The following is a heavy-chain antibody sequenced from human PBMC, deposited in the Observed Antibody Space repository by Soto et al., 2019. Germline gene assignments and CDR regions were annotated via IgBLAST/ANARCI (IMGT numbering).Heavy chain of an antibody. D-gene: IGHD3-3*01. V-gene: IGHV1-18*01. J-gene: IGHJ6*03. CDR3: ARDNFWGRRYYYYHLDF. Sequence: ASVKVSCKASGYTFTSYGISWLLQAPGQGLEWMGWISAYNGNTNYAQKLQGRVTMTTDTSTSTAYMELRSLRSDDTAVYYCARDNFWGRRYYYYHLDFWGKGTSVTVSS. CDR1: GYTFTSYG. CDR2: ISAYNGNT.